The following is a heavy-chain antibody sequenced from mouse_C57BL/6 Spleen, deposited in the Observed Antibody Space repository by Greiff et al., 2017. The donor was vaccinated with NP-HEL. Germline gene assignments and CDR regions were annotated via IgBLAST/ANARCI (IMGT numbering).Heavy chain of an antibody. V-gene: IGHV1-7*01. CDR1: GYTFTSYW. Sequence: VQLQQSGADLAKPGASVKLSCKASGYTFTSYWMHWVNQRPGQGLEWIGYINPSSGYTKYNQKFKDKATLTADKSSTTAYMQLSSLTYEDSAGYYCARSYEYGGGGYYFDYRGQGTTLTVSS. J-gene: IGHJ2*01. CDR3: ARSYEYGGGGYYFDY. D-gene: IGHD2-4*01. CDR2: INPSSGYT.